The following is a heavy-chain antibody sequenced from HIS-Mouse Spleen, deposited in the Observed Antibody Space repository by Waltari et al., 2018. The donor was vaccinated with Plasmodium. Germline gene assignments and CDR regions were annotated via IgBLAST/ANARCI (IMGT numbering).Heavy chain of an antibody. J-gene: IGHJ5*02. CDR3: ARVNSGSYYWFDP. Sequence: EVQLVESGGGLVQPGGSLRLSCAASGFTFSSYSMNWVRQAPGKGLEWVSYISSSSTIYYADSVKGRFTISRDKAKNSLYLQMNSLRAEDTAVYYCARVNSGSYYWFDPWGQGTLVTVSS. CDR1: GFTFSSYS. V-gene: IGHV3-48*01. CDR2: ISSSSTI. D-gene: IGHD1-26*01.